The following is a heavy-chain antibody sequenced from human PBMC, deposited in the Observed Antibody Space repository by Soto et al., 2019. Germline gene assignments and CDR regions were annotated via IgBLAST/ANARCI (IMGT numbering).Heavy chain of an antibody. CDR2: IKQDGSEK. V-gene: IGHV3-7*01. Sequence: ESGGGLVQPGGSLRLSCAASGFTFSSYWMSWVRQAPGKGLEWVANIKQDGSEKYYVDSVKGRFTISRDNAKNSLYLQMNSLRAEDTAVYYCARDLGITGRGPFDYWGQGTLVTVSS. CDR1: GFTFSSYW. J-gene: IGHJ4*02. CDR3: ARDLGITGRGPFDY. D-gene: IGHD1-20*01.